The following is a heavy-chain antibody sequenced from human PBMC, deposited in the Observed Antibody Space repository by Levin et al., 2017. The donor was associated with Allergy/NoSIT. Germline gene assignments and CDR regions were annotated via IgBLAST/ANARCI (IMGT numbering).Heavy chain of an antibody. D-gene: IGHD6-19*01. Sequence: GGSLRLSCAASGFTFSSYAMHWVRQAPGKGLEWVAVISYDGSNKYYADSVKGRFTISRDNSKNTLYLQMNSLRAEDTAVYYCARSSTQWLVQKTFDYWGQGTLVTVSS. J-gene: IGHJ4*02. CDR2: ISYDGSNK. CDR3: ARSSTQWLVQKTFDY. V-gene: IGHV3-30-3*01. CDR1: GFTFSSYA.